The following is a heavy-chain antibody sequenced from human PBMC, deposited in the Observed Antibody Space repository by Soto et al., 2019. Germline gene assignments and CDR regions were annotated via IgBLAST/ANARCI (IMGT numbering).Heavy chain of an antibody. CDR3: ARHYNRGYDILTGRYYYYGMDV. CDR2: IYPGDSDT. D-gene: IGHD3-9*01. Sequence: GESLKISCKGYGYSFTSYWIGWVRQMPGKGLEWMGIIYPGDSDTRYSPSFQGQVTISADKSISTAYLLWSSLKASDTAMYYCARHYNRGYDILTGRYYYYGMDVWGQGTTVTVSS. CDR1: GYSFTSYW. J-gene: IGHJ6*02. V-gene: IGHV5-51*01.